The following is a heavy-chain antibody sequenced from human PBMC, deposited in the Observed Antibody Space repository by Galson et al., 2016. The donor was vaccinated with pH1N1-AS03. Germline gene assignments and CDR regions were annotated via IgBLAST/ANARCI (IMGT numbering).Heavy chain of an antibody. Sequence: SLRLSCAASGFTFSNAWMTWVRQAPGKGLEWVGRIKSKSDGGTTDYAAPVKARFTISRDDSKNTLYLQMNSLKTEDSAVYYYSTDETFYYYYGMDVWGRGTTVTVSS. CDR1: GFTFSNAW. V-gene: IGHV3-15*01. J-gene: IGHJ6*02. CDR3: STDETFYYYYGMDV. CDR2: IKSKSDGGTT.